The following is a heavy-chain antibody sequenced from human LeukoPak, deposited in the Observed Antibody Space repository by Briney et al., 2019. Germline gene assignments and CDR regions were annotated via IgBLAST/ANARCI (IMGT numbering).Heavy chain of an antibody. CDR2: IRGDAGDK. V-gene: IGHV3-7*01. Sequence: GGSLRLSCAASGFTFSRYWMAWVRQAPGKGLEWVANIRGDAGDKGSADSVKGRFTISRDNDKNSLHLQTNSLTAEDTAVYYCARDVRGALDFWGQGTLVVVSS. CDR3: ARDVRGALDF. D-gene: IGHD2-15*01. CDR1: GFTFSRYW. J-gene: IGHJ4*02.